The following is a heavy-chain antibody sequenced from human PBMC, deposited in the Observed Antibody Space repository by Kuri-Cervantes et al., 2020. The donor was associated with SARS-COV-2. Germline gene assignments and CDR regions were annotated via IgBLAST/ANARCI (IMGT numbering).Heavy chain of an antibody. Sequence: SETLSLTCTVSGGSISSSYWSWIRQPPGKGLEWIGYIYYGGSVSYNPSLMSRVTISVDTSKNQFSLRLTSVTAADTAVYYCPTVTPTSVFDFWGQGTLVTVSS. V-gene: IGHV4-59*01. CDR3: PTVTPTSVFDF. CDR2: IYYGGSV. CDR1: GGSISSSY. J-gene: IGHJ4*02. D-gene: IGHD4-17*01.